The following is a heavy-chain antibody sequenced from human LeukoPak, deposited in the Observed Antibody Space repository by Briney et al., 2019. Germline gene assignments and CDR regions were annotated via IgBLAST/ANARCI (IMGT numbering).Heavy chain of an antibody. D-gene: IGHD3-9*01. CDR2: INHSGST. V-gene: IGHV4-34*01. CDR1: GVSFSGYY. Sequence: SETLSLTCAVYGVSFSGYYWSWIRQPPGKGLEWIGEINHSGSTNYNPSLKSRVTISVDTSKNQFSLRLNSVTAADTAVYYCARQTILTGGFDPWGQGTLVTVSS. J-gene: IGHJ5*02. CDR3: ARQTILTGGFDP.